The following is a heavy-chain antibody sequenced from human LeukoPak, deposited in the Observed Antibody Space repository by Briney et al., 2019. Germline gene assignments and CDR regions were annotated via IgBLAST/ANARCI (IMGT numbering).Heavy chain of an antibody. Sequence: PGGSLRLSCAASGFTFSSCGMHWVRQAPGKGLEWVAVIWYDGSNKYYADSVKGRFTISRDNSKNTLYLQMNSLRAEDTAVYYCAKDGSPYDILTGYYENWFDPWGQGTLVTVSS. J-gene: IGHJ5*02. D-gene: IGHD3-9*01. V-gene: IGHV3-33*06. CDR1: GFTFSSCG. CDR3: AKDGSPYDILTGYYENWFDP. CDR2: IWYDGSNK.